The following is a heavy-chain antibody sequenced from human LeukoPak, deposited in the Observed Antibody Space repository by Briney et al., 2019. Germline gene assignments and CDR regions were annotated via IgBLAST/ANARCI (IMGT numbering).Heavy chain of an antibody. V-gene: IGHV4-38-2*02. CDR1: GYSISSGYY. D-gene: IGHD3-10*01. J-gene: IGHJ4*02. CDR2: IYHRGSA. Sequence: PSETLSLTCTVSGYSISSGYYWGWIRQPPGKGLEWIGYIYHRGSANYNPSLKSRVAVSLDTSKNQLSLKLSSVTAADTAMYYCARGGAYYTSGSYLGYWGQGTLVTVSS. CDR3: ARGGAYYTSGSYLGY.